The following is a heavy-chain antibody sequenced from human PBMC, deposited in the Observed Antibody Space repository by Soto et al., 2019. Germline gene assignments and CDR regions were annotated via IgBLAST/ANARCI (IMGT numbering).Heavy chain of an antibody. J-gene: IGHJ5*02. CDR2: IHHTGST. D-gene: IGHD5-12*01. V-gene: IGHV4-39*01. Sequence: QLQLQESGPGLVKPSETLSLTCSVSGRSISEINSYWGWIRQTPGEGLEWIGTIHHTGSTYYNPSLKSRVIISLATSKNQFSLKLSSVPAAATALYYCARPEGGYGSGYSWFDPWGQGTRVTVSS. CDR1: GRSISEINSY. CDR3: ARPEGGYGSGYSWFDP.